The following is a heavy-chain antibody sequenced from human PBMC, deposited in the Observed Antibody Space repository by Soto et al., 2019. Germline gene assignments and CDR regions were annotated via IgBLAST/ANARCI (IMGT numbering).Heavy chain of an antibody. CDR1: GFTFSSYG. J-gene: IGHJ5*02. D-gene: IGHD1-7*01. V-gene: IGHV3-33*01. CDR2: IWYDGSNK. Sequence: QVQLVESGGGVVQPGRSLRLSCAASGFTFSSYGMHWVRQAPGKGLEWVAVIWYDGSNKYYADSEKGRFTISRDNSKNTLYLQMNSLRAEDTAVYYCARPLTGPSFGWFDPWGQGTLVTVSS. CDR3: ARPLTGPSFGWFDP.